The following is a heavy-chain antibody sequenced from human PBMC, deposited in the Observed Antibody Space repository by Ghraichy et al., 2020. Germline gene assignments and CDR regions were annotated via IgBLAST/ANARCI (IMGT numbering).Heavy chain of an antibody. CDR3: ARAHSYCSGGDCPSYSLYVR. J-gene: IGHJ4*02. D-gene: IGHD6-25*01. CDR2: ISATGDPT. CDR1: GFNFNDYD. V-gene: IGHV3-11*01. Sequence: GGSLRLSCAGSGFNFNDYDMTWVRQVPGKGLEWVSSISATGDPTYYADSVKGRFIVSRDNCEKSHYLHMNSLRVEDTAVYYCARAHSYCSGGDCPSYSLYVRGGGGTLVTVSS.